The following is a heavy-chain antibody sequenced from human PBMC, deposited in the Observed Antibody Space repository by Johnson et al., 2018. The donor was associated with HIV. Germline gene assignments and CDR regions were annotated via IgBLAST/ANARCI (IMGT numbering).Heavy chain of an antibody. J-gene: IGHJ3*02. D-gene: IGHD2-2*01. Sequence: VQLVESGGGLVQPGGSLKLSCAASGFTFSSYDMHWVRQATGKGLKWVSAIGTAGDTYYPGSVKGRFTISRENAKNSLYLQMNSLRAEDTAVYYCTGPHYCSSTSCYDAFDIWGQGTMVTVSS. CDR2: IGTAGDT. CDR3: TGPHYCSSTSCYDAFDI. V-gene: IGHV3-13*01. CDR1: GFTFSSYD.